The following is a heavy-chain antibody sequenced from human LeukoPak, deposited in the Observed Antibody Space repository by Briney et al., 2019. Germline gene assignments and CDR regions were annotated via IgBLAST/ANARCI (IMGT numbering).Heavy chain of an antibody. CDR2: FDPEDGET. J-gene: IGHJ3*02. D-gene: IGHD5-24*01. CDR1: GYTLTELS. Sequence: ASVKVSCKVSGYTLTELSMHWVRQAPGKGLEWMGGFDPEDGETIYAQKFQGRVTMTEDTSTDTAYMELSRLRSDDTAVYYCARDRDGYNNDAFDIWGQGTMVTVSS. CDR3: ARDRDGYNNDAFDI. V-gene: IGHV1-24*01.